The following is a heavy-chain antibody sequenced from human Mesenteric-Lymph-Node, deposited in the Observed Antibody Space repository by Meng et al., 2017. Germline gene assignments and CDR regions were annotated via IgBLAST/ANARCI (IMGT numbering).Heavy chain of an antibody. CDR1: GGSISRSNW. V-gene: IGHV4-4*02. D-gene: IGHD1-14*01. J-gene: IGHJ4*02. Sequence: QGRLKGSGQGLVKPSGTLSLTCAVSGGSISRSNWWSWVRQPPGKGLEWIGKIYHSGITIYNPSLKSRVTMSVDNSKNQFSLKLNSMTAADTAVYYCARDPTGGEDHQRVWGQGTLVTVSS. CDR3: ARDPTGGEDHQRV. CDR2: IYHSGIT.